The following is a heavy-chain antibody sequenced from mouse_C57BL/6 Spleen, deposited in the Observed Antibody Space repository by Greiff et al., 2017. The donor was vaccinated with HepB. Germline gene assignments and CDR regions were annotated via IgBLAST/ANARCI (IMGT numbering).Heavy chain of an antibody. CDR3: AILVTTGFAY. CDR1: GYTFPSHW. V-gene: IGHV1-74*01. D-gene: IGHD2-2*01. CDR2: NYPSDSDT. Sequence: QVQLKQPGAELVKPGASVKVSCKASGYTFPSHWKHWVKPRPGQGPEWIGRNYPSDSDTNYNQKFKGKATLTVDKSSSTAYMQLSRLTSEDYAVYYCAILVTTGFAYWGQGTLVTVSA. J-gene: IGHJ3*01.